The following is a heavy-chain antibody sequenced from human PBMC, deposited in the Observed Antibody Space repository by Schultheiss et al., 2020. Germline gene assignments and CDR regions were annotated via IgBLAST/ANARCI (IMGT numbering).Heavy chain of an antibody. D-gene: IGHD3/OR15-3a*01. J-gene: IGHJ3*02. CDR3: ALLGRLAFDI. CDR1: GGSISSYY. V-gene: IGHV4-59*08. Sequence: QTLSLTCTVSGGSISSYYWSWIRQPPGKGLEWIGYIYYSGSTNYNPSLKSRVTISVDTSKNQFSLKLSSVTAADTAVYYCALLGRLAFDIWGQGTMVTVSS. CDR2: IYYSGST.